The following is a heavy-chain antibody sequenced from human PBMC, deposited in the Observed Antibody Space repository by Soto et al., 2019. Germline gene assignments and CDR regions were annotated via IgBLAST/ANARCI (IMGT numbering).Heavy chain of an antibody. Sequence: GGSLSLSCAASGFTFSSYAMSWVRQAPGKGLEWVSGISDSGDSAYYADSVKGRFTISRDNSMNTLYLQMNSLRAEDTAVYYCAKDVSYGGKRPYYFDYWGQGTLVTVSS. CDR1: GFTFSSYA. CDR2: ISDSGDSA. D-gene: IGHD4-17*01. V-gene: IGHV3-23*01. J-gene: IGHJ4*02. CDR3: AKDVSYGGKRPYYFDY.